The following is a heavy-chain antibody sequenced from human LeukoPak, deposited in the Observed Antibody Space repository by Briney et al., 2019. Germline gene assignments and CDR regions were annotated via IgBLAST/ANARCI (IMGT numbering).Heavy chain of an antibody. D-gene: IGHD3-3*01. CDR2: IYYSGST. J-gene: IGHJ4*02. CDR1: GGSISSYY. CDR3: ARDAWRGVFDY. V-gene: IGHV4-59*01. Sequence: SETLSLTCTVSGGSISSYYWSWIRQPPGKGLEWIGYIYYSGSTNYNPSLKSRVTISVDTPKNQFSLKLSSVTAADTAVYYCARDAWRGVFDYWGQGTLVTVSS.